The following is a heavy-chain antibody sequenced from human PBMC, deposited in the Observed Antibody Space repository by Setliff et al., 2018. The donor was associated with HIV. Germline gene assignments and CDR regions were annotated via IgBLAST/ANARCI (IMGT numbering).Heavy chain of an antibody. CDR3: ATPISITSGSAFDY. CDR1: GYSFTNYW. CDR2: IYPGDSNT. J-gene: IGHJ4*02. D-gene: IGHD2-2*01. V-gene: IGHV5-51*01. Sequence: PGESLKISCKGSGYSFTNYWIAWVRQMPGKGLEWMGIIYPGDSNTKYSPSFQGQVTLSVDKAISTAYLQWSSLKASDTAMYYCATPISITSGSAFDYWGQGTLVTVSS.